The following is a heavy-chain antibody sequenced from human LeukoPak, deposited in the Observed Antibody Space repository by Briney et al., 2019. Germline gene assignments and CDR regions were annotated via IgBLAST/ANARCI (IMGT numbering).Heavy chain of an antibody. D-gene: IGHD3-22*01. V-gene: IGHV4-59*08. Sequence: KTSETLSLTCTVSGGSISSYYWSWIRQPPGKGLEWIGYIYYSGSTNYNPSLKSRVTISVDTSKNQFSLKLSSVTAADTAVYYCARHMGPMIVVSYALDIWGQGTMVTVSS. J-gene: IGHJ3*02. CDR3: ARHMGPMIVVSYALDI. CDR2: IYYSGST. CDR1: GGSISSYY.